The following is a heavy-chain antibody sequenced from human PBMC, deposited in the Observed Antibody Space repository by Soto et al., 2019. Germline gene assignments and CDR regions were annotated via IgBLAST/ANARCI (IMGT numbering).Heavy chain of an antibody. CDR2: ISYDGNYK. D-gene: IGHD1-26*01. CDR3: AREVPGRGGATLDY. V-gene: IGHV3-30*03. Sequence: GGSLRLSCAASGFTFSGYGMHWVRQAPGKGLEWVAVISYDGNYKYYADSVKGRFTVSRDNAKNSQYLQTNSLRAEDSAVYCCAREVPGRGGATLDYWGQGTLVTVSS. J-gene: IGHJ4*02. CDR1: GFTFSGYG.